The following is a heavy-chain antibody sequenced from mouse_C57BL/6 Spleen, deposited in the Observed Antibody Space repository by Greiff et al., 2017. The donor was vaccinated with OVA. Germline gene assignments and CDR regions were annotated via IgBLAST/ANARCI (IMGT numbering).Heavy chain of an antibody. Sequence: QVQLKQSGAELVRPGTSVKMSCKASGYTFTNYWIGWAKQRPGHGLEWIGDIYPGGGYTNYNEKFKGKATLTADKSSSTAYMQFSSLTSADSAIYDGARTYGSSYGAMDYWGQGTSVTVSS. V-gene: IGHV1-63*01. D-gene: IGHD1-1*01. CDR1: GYTFTNYW. J-gene: IGHJ4*01. CDR2: IYPGGGYT. CDR3: ARTYGSSYGAMDY.